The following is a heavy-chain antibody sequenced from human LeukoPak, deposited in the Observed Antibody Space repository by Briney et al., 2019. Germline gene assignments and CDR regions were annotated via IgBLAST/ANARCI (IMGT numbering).Heavy chain of an antibody. CDR1: GASITTTNFW. V-gene: IGHV4-61*01. CDR2: IHDRGSD. CDR3: ARYGLVEFRNAFQY. Sequence: SETLSLTCSVSGASITTTNFWWTWIRQSPERGLEWIGYIHDRGSDKYNPALESRATLSVDTSKNQFSLKLNSVTAADTAVYYCARYGLVEFRNAFQYWGQGILVSVSS. J-gene: IGHJ1*01. D-gene: IGHD6-6*01.